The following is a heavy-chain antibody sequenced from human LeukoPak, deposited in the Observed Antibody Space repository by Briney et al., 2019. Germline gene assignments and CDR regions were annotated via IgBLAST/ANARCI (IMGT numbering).Heavy chain of an antibody. Sequence: PGGSLRLSCAASGFNFYGFNMAWVRQAPGGGLEWVATTDRAGSGTEYIHSVRGRFTISRDNTKNLIHLQMNSLSAEDTAVYFCVTEYWYRFDYWGKGNRVPVSS. CDR1: GFNFYGFN. D-gene: IGHD2-15*01. J-gene: IGHJ4*02. CDR2: TDRAGSGT. V-gene: IGHV3-7*01. CDR3: VTEYWYRFDY.